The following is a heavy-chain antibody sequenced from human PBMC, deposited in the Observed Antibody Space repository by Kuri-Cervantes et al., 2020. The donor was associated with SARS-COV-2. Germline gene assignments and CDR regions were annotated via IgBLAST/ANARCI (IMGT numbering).Heavy chain of an antibody. CDR3: AKASPYRDPTVRSAEYFQH. Sequence: GESLKISCAASGFTFSSYGMHWVRQAPGKGLEWVAFIRYDGSNKYYADSVKGRFTISRDNSKNTLYLQMNSLRAEDTAVYYCAKASPYRDPTVRSAEYFQHRGQGTLVTVSS. CDR2: IRYDGSNK. CDR1: GFTFSSYG. D-gene: IGHD4-11*01. V-gene: IGHV3-30*02. J-gene: IGHJ1*01.